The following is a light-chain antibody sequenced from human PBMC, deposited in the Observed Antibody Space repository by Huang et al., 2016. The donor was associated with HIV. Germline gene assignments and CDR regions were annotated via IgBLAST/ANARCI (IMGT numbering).Light chain of an antibody. CDR3: QQRSSGVT. V-gene: IGKV3-11*01. Sequence: IVLTQSPATLSWYPGERVTLSCRASQSVGNYIAWYQQHPCQSPKLLIYDTSNRATGTPVRFSGSGSGTDFTLTINSLESEDFAIYYCQQRSSGVTFGGGTKVQVK. CDR1: QSVGNY. J-gene: IGKJ4*01. CDR2: DTS.